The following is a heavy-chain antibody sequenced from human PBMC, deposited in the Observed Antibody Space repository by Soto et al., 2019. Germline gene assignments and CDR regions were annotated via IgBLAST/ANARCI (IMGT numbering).Heavy chain of an antibody. Sequence: SETLSLTCAVYGGSFSGYYWSWIRQPPGKGLEWIGEINHSGSTNYNPSLKSRVTISVDTSKNQFSLKLSSVTAADTAVYYCASRTRIKIFGVYYYGMDVWGQGTTVTVSS. CDR3: ASRTRIKIFGVYYYGMDV. J-gene: IGHJ6*02. CDR1: GGSFSGYY. CDR2: INHSGST. D-gene: IGHD3-3*01. V-gene: IGHV4-34*01.